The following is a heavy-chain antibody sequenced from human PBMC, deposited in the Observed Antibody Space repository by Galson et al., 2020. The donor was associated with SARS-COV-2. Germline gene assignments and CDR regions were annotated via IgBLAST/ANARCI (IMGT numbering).Heavy chain of an antibody. V-gene: IGHV4-38-2*02. CDR1: DYSISSDYY. CDR3: ARRGPYHSSGSFDY. CDR2: IHHSGST. D-gene: IGHD3-22*01. J-gene: IGHJ4*02. Sequence: SETLSLTCSVSDYSISSDYYWGWIRQPPGKGLEWIGGIHHSGSTYYDPSLQSRVTMSVDTSKNHFSLNLSSVTAADTAVYYCARRGPYHSSGSFDYWGQGALVTVSS.